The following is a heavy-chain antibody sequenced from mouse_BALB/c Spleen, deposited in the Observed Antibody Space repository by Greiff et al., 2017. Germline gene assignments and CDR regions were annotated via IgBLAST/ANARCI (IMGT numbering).Heavy chain of an antibody. CDR2: IDTSDSYT. J-gene: IGHJ3*01. Sequence: QVQLKQPGAELVMPGASVKMSCKASGYTFTDYWMHWVKQRPGQGLEWIGAIDTSDSYTSYNQKFKGKATLTVDESSSTAYMQLSSLTSEDSAVYYCAREGVLRAWFAYWGQGTLVTVSA. D-gene: IGHD1-1*01. CDR3: AREGVLRAWFAY. CDR1: GYTFTDYW. V-gene: IGHV1-69*01.